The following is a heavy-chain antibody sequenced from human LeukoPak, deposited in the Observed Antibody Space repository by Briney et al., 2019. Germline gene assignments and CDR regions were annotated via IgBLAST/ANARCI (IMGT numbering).Heavy chain of an antibody. CDR1: GGSFSGYY. V-gene: IGHV4-34*01. CDR2: INHSGST. CDR3: AGSPIGYGMDV. Sequence: PSETLSLTCAVYGGSFSGYYWSWIRQPPGKGLEWIGEINHSGSTNYNPSLKSRVTISVDKSKNQFSLKLTSVTAADTAVYYCAGSPIGYGMDVWGQGTTVTVSS. J-gene: IGHJ6*02.